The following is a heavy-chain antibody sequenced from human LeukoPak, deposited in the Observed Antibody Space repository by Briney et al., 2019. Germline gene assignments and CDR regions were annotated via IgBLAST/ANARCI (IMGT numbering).Heavy chain of an antibody. V-gene: IGHV1-46*01. D-gene: IGHD5-18*01. Sequence: ASVKVSCKASGYTFTNSYIHWVRQAPGQVLEWMGLINPDGGNTNYAQNFQGRVTLTRDTSTSTDYLELSSLRSDDTAIYYCARDRYGSDYWGQGTLVTVSS. CDR2: INPDGGNT. CDR3: ARDRYGSDY. CDR1: GYTFTNSY. J-gene: IGHJ4*02.